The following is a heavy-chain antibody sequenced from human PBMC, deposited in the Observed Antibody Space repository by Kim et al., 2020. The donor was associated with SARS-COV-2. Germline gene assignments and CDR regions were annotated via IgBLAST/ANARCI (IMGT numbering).Heavy chain of an antibody. J-gene: IGHJ1*01. Sequence: SETLSLTCAVYGGSFSGYYWSWIRQPPGKGLEWIGEINHSGSTNYNPSLKSRVTISVDTSKNQFSLKLSSVTAADTAVYYCARIVGAKYPPGGGKYFQHWGQGTLVTVSS. CDR3: ARIVGAKYPPGGGKYFQH. CDR1: GGSFSGYY. V-gene: IGHV4-34*01. D-gene: IGHD1-26*01. CDR2: INHSGST.